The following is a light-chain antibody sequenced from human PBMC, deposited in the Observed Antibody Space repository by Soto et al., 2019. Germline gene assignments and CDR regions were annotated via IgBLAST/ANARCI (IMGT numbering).Light chain of an antibody. CDR1: QTISSR. J-gene: IGKJ4*01. CDR2: AAS. Sequence: DIQMTQSPSSLSASVGDSVTISCRASQTISSRLSWYQQEPGKAPRLLIYAASRLQSGVPSRFTGSGSGTDFTLTISGLQPEDFAVYYCQHYGSSLAFGGGTKVEIK. CDR3: QHYGSSLA. V-gene: IGKV1-39*01.